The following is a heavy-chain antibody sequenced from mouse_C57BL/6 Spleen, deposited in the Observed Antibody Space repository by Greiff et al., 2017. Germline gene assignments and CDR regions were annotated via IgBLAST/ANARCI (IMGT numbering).Heavy chain of an antibody. CDR1: GFSLTSYG. D-gene: IGHD2-4*01. V-gene: IGHV2-6-1*01. CDR3: ARHGFDYDAPFAY. Sequence: VQLQQSGPGLVAPSQSLSITCTVSGFSLTSYGVHWVRQPPGKGLEWLVVIWSDGSTTYNSALKSRLSISKDNSKSQVFLKMNSLQADDTAMYYCARHGFDYDAPFAYWGQGTLVTVSA. CDR2: IWSDGST. J-gene: IGHJ3*01.